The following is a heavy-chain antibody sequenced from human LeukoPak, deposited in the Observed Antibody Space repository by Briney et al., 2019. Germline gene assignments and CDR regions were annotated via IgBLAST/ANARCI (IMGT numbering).Heavy chain of an antibody. CDR2: ISSSSSSI. CDR3: ARETDSAFDI. Sequence: PGGSLRLSCVGTGFTISSYRMNWVRQAPGKGLEWVSNISSSSSSIFYADSVKGRFTISRDNAKNSLDLQMNSLRAEDTAVYYCARETDSAFDIWGQGTMVTVSS. V-gene: IGHV3-48*01. CDR1: GFTISSYR. J-gene: IGHJ3*02.